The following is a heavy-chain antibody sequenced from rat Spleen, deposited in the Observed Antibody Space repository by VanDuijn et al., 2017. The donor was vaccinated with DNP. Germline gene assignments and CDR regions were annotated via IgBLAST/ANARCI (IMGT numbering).Heavy chain of an antibody. Sequence: EVQLVESGGDLVQPGMSLKLSCIVSGFTVNNFWMAWIRQVPGKGLEWVAAIISSGGSTYYPNSVKGRFTISSDNAKNTLYLQMNSLRSEDTATYYCARAKYSSHYWYFDFWGPGTMVTVSS. V-gene: IGHV5-31*01. D-gene: IGHD1-2*01. CDR2: IISSGGST. CDR3: ARAKYSSHYWYFDF. J-gene: IGHJ1*01. CDR1: GFTVNNFW.